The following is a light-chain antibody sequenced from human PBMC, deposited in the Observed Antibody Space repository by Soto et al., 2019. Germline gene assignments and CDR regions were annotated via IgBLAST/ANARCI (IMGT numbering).Light chain of an antibody. CDR2: KAS. CDR3: QQYYRYPWT. CDR1: QSISSW. Sequence: DIQMTQSPSTLSASVGDRVTITRRASQSISSWLAWYQQKPGKAPKLLIYKASSLEGGVPSRFSGSGSGTEFTLTINSLQPDDFAAYYCQQYYRYPWTFGHGTKVEIK. J-gene: IGKJ1*01. V-gene: IGKV1-5*03.